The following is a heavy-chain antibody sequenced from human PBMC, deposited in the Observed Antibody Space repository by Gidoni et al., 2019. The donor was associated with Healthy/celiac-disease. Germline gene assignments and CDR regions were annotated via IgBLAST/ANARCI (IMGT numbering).Heavy chain of an antibody. CDR1: GSTYSSYS. Sequence: EVQLVESGGGLVKPGGSLRLSCAASGSTYSSYSMNWVRQAPGKGLEWVSSISSSSSYIYYADSVKGRFTISRDNAKNSLYLQMNSLRAEETAVYYCARVGYSYGYGIDYWGQGTLVTVSS. J-gene: IGHJ4*02. CDR2: ISSSSSYI. CDR3: ARVGYSYGYGIDY. V-gene: IGHV3-21*01. D-gene: IGHD5-18*01.